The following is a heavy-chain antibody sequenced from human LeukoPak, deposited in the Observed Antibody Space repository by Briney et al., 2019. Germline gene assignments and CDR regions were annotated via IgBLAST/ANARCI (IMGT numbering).Heavy chain of an antibody. CDR2: ISGSGGST. Sequence: PGGSLRLSCAASGFTFSSYAMSWVRQAPGKGLEWVSAISGSGGSTYHADSVKGRFTISRDNSKNTLYLQMNSLRAEDTAVYFCARDQLNTYSHGSDYWGQGTLVTVSS. J-gene: IGHJ4*02. V-gene: IGHV3-23*01. D-gene: IGHD5-18*01. CDR1: GFTFSSYA. CDR3: ARDQLNTYSHGSDY.